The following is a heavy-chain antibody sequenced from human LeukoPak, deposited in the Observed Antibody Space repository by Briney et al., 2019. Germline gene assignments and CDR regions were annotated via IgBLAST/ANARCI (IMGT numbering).Heavy chain of an antibody. J-gene: IGHJ4*02. CDR2: IYYSGST. D-gene: IGHD2-21*02. CDR1: GGSISSSSYY. Sequence: PSETLSLTCTVSGGSISSSSYYWGWIRQPPGKGLEWIGSIYYSGSTYYNPSLKSRVTISVDTSKNQFSLKLSSVTAADTAVYYCARLSLYCGGDCYPGPIGYWGQGTLVTVSS. V-gene: IGHV4-39*07. CDR3: ARLSLYCGGDCYPGPIGY.